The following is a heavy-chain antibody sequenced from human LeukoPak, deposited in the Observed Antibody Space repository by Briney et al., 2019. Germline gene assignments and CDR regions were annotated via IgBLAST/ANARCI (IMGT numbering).Heavy chain of an antibody. D-gene: IGHD6-6*01. J-gene: IGHJ4*02. V-gene: IGHV3-9*03. CDR1: GFTFDDYA. Sequence: GGSLRLSCAASGFTFDDYAMHWVRQPPGKGLEWVSGISWNSGSIGYADSVKGRFTISRDNAKNSLYLQMNSLRAEDMALYYCTKALTDSSSSYSDNWGQGTLVTVSS. CDR2: ISWNSGSI. CDR3: TKALTDSSSSYSDN.